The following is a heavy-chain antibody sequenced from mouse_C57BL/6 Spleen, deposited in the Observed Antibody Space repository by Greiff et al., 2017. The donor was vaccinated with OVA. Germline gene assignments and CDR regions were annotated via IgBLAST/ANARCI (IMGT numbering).Heavy chain of an antibody. CDR1: GYTFTSYW. CDR3: TLMITTLFDY. CDR2: IYPGNSDT. V-gene: IGHV1-5*01. Sequence: EVQLQQSGPVLARPGASVKMSCKTSGYTFTSYWMHWVKQRPGQGLEWIGAIYPGNSDTSYNQKFKGKAKLTAVTSASTAYMELSSLTNEDSAVYYCTLMITTLFDYWGQGTTLTVSS. J-gene: IGHJ2*01. D-gene: IGHD2-4*01.